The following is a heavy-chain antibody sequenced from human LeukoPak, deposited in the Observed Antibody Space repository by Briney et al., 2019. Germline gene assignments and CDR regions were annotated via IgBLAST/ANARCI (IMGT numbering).Heavy chain of an antibody. CDR2: ISSSSGTI. V-gene: IGHV3-11*04. J-gene: IGHJ4*02. CDR3: ARLPTYCSSTSCYLDY. D-gene: IGHD2-2*01. CDR1: GFTFSDYY. Sequence: GGSLRLSCAASGFTFSDYYMNWIRQAPGEGLEWVSYISSSSGTIYYADSVKGRFTISRDNAKNSLYLQMNSLRAEDTAVYYCARLPTYCSSTSCYLDYWGQGTLVTVSS.